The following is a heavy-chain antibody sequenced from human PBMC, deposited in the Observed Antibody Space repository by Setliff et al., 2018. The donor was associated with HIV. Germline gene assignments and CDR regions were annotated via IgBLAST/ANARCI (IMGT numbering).Heavy chain of an antibody. CDR2: ISYSGTT. D-gene: IGHD3-22*01. CDR1: GGSISTRSPYY. V-gene: IGHV4-39*01. Sequence: SETLSLTCSVSGGSISTRSPYYWGWIRQPPGKGLEWIGSISYSGTTYYNPSLKSRVTISVDTSNNQFFLKLTSVTAADTAAYYYDSSGPHDAFDIWGQGTMVTVSS. J-gene: IGHJ3*02. CDR3: DSSGPHDAFDI.